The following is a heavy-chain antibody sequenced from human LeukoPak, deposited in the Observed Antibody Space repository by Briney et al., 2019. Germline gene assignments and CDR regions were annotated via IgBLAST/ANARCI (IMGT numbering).Heavy chain of an antibody. CDR2: ISSSGSTI. D-gene: IGHD3-22*01. Sequence: GGSLRLSCAASGFTFSDYYRSWIRQAPGKGLEWVAYISSSGSTIYYAHSVKRRFTIPRDTAQNSLYLQMNRLSAEATAVYYRAKDGPRHYYYDSRGNHFDYWGQGPLVPVSS. V-gene: IGHV3-11*01. CDR1: GFTFSDYY. J-gene: IGHJ4*02. CDR3: AKDGPRHYYYDSRGNHFDY.